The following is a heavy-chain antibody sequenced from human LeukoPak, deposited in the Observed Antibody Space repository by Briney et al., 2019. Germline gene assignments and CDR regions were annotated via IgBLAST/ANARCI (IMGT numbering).Heavy chain of an antibody. CDR2: IKHDGREK. Sequence: GGSLRLSCAASGFTFSSYAMSWVRQAPGKGLEWVANIKHDGREKYYVDSVKGRFTISRDNAKNSLYLQMNSLRAEDTAVYYCARDAFRARYFDLWGRGTLVTVSS. CDR1: GFTFSSYA. CDR3: ARDAFRARYFDL. J-gene: IGHJ2*01. V-gene: IGHV3-7*01. D-gene: IGHD3-10*01.